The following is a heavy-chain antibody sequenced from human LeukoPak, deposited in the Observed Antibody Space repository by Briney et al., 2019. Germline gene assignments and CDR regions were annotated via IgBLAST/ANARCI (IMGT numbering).Heavy chain of an antibody. V-gene: IGHV4-34*01. J-gene: IGHJ4*02. CDR2: ISHSGST. D-gene: IGHD3-9*01. CDR1: GGSFRGYY. Sequence: SETLTLTCAVYGGSFRGYYWSWIRQPPGKGLEWIGEISHSGSTNYNPSLKSRVTISVDTSKNQFSLKLSSVTAADTAMYYCARGDILTGYSYWGQGTLVTVSS. CDR3: ARGDILTGYSY.